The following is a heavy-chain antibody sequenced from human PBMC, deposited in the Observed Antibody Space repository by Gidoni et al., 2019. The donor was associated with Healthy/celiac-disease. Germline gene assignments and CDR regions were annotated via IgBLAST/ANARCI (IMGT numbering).Heavy chain of an antibody. CDR3: AKGGVLRFLEWLFMDY. V-gene: IGHV3-43*01. CDR1: GFTFDDST. J-gene: IGHJ4*02. CDR2: ISWDGGST. D-gene: IGHD3-3*01. Sequence: EVQLVESGGVVVQPGGSLRLSCAASGFTFDDSTMHWVRQAPGKGLEWVSLISWDGGSTYYADSVKGRFTISRDNSKNSLYLQMNSLRTEDTALYYCAKGGVLRFLEWLFMDYWGQGTLVTVSS.